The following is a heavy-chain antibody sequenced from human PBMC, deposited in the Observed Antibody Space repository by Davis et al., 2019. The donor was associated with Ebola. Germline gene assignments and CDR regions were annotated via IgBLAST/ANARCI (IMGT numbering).Heavy chain of an antibody. CDR2: ISISSAFI. V-gene: IGHV3-21*01. CDR1: GFTFSTYT. J-gene: IGHJ3*02. CDR3: ARDALLWFGELLYRESAFDI. Sequence: GESLKISCAASGFTFSTYTMTWVRQAPGKGLEWVSSISISSAFIYYADSVKGRFTVSRDNAKNSLYLQMNSLRDEDTAVYYCARDALLWFGELLYRESAFDIWGQGTMVTVSS. D-gene: IGHD3-10*01.